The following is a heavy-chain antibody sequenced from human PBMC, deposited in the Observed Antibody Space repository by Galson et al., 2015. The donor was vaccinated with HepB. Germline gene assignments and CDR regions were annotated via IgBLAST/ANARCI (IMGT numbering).Heavy chain of an antibody. Sequence: SVKVSCKASGGTFSSYTISWVRQAPGQGLEWMGRIIPILGIANYAQKFQGRVTITRDTSTRTVYMELSSLRSEDAAAYYCARDPSTSYYFDYWGQGTLVTVSS. V-gene: IGHV1-69*04. CDR2: IIPILGIA. D-gene: IGHD6-6*01. CDR3: ARDPSTSYYFDY. J-gene: IGHJ4*02. CDR1: GGTFSSYT.